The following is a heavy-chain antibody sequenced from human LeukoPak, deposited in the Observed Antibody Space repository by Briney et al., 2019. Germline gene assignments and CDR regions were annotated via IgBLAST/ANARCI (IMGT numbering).Heavy chain of an antibody. D-gene: IGHD5-18*01. J-gene: IGHJ6*02. V-gene: IGHV4-4*07. CDR3: ARGGQLWLPSVPYGMDV. CDR2: IYTSGST. CDR1: GGSISSYY. Sequence: SETLSLTCTVSGGSISSYYWSWIRQPAGKGLEWIGRIYTSGSTNYNPSLKSRVTMSVDTSKNQFSLKLSSVTAADTAVYYCARGGQLWLPSVPYGMDVWGQGTTVTVSS.